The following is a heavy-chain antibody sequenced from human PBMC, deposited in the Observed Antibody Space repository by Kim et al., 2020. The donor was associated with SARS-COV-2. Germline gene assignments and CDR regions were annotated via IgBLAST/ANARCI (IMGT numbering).Heavy chain of an antibody. CDR3: ERDNSNWDLYYYYGLDV. Sequence: SETLSLTCTVSGGSISGTGYYWGWIRQPPGKGLEWIGSIFHTGNTHHNPSLKSRVTMSVDTSKNQFSLKMSSMTATDTAVYYCERDNSNWDLYYYYGLDV. D-gene: IGHD6-13*01. CDR2: IFHTGNT. J-gene: IGHJ6*01. CDR1: GGSISGTGYY. V-gene: IGHV4-39*02.